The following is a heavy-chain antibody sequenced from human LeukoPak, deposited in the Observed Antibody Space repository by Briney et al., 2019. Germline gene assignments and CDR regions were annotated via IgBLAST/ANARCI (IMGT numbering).Heavy chain of an antibody. Sequence: PSETLSLTCTVSVGSISSSRYFWSWIRQPPGKGLEWIGYIYYTGSTNYNPSLKSRVTISVDTSKNQFSLNLSSVTAADTAVYYCARDRGRDGYNHIDYWGQGTLVTVSS. D-gene: IGHD5-24*01. CDR3: ARDRGRDGYNHIDY. V-gene: IGHV4-61*01. CDR2: IYYTGST. J-gene: IGHJ4*02. CDR1: VGSISSSRYF.